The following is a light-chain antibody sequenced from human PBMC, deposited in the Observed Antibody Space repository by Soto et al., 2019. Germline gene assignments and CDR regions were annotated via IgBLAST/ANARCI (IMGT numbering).Light chain of an antibody. CDR3: QQYDFLPLT. V-gene: IGKV3-20*01. Sequence: EVVLTQSPGTLSLSPGDRATLSCRASQSVSRNYVAWYQQKPGQTPRLLIFGASNRAADIPARFSASGSGTDFTLTISVLEPDDFAVYYCQQYDFLPLTFGGGTRL. CDR2: GAS. J-gene: IGKJ4*01. CDR1: QSVSRNY.